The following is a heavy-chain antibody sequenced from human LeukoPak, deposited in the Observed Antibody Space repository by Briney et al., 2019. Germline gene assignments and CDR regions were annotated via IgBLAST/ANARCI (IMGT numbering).Heavy chain of an antibody. D-gene: IGHD4/OR15-4a*01. CDR3: ARVFGAGYSDY. CDR2: ISSSSSTI. CDR1: GFTFSSYG. Sequence: GGSLRLSCAASGFTFSSYGMHWVRQAPGKGLEWVSYISSSSSTIYYADSVKGRFTISRDNAKNSLYLQMNSLRAEDTAVYYCARVFGAGYSDYWGQGTLVTVSS. V-gene: IGHV3-48*01. J-gene: IGHJ4*02.